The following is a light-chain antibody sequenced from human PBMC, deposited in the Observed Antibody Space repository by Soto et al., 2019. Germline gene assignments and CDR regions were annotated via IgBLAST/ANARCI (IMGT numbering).Light chain of an antibody. Sequence: IKLYQSPSSVSAYVRDRVTITCRASQDIAGYLSWYQHKPGRTPELLIHGASRLQSGVPARFSGSGSGTDFTLSIYSLQPEDFATYYCQQAYSFPISFGQGARLEI. J-gene: IGKJ5*01. CDR3: QQAYSFPIS. CDR2: GAS. V-gene: IGKV1D-12*01. CDR1: QDIAGY.